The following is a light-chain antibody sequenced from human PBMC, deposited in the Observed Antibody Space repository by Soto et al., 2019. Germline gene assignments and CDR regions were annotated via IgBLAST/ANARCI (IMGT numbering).Light chain of an antibody. CDR2: EVN. J-gene: IGLJ3*02. CDR3: SSFTSTSTQV. Sequence: QSVLTQPASVSGSLGQSITISCTGTSSDVGGYNYVSWYQQHPGKVPKLMIYEVNHRPSGVSNRFSGSKSANTASLTISGLQADDEADYYCSSFTSTSTQVFGGGTKSPS. CDR1: SSDVGGYNY. V-gene: IGLV2-14*01.